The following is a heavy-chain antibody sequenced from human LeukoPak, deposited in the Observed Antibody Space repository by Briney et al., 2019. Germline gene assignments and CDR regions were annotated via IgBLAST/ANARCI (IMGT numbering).Heavy chain of an antibody. Sequence: VQPGGSLTLSCLAYGFDFSGYVMEWVRQAPGKGLKSVSVISSKGGTTDYTESVKGRFNVSRDNSQNTLFLEMSSLGAEDTAVYYCVRHSVTQSTSGWYGALDIWGQGTMVVVSS. CDR3: VRHSVTQSTSGWYGALDI. D-gene: IGHD2-2*01. CDR2: ISSKGGTT. V-gene: IGHV3-64D*06. J-gene: IGHJ3*02. CDR1: GFDFSGYV.